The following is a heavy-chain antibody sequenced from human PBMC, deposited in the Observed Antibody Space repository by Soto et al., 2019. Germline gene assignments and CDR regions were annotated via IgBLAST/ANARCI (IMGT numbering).Heavy chain of an antibody. CDR2: INAGNGNT. Sequence: QVQLVQSGAEVKKPGASVKVSCKASGYTFTSYAMHWVRQAPGQRLEWMGWINAGNGNTKYSQKFQGRVTITRDTSARTAYMELSSLRSEDTAVYYCARVIRAATIDSYYYGMDVWGQGTTVTVSS. D-gene: IGHD5-12*01. V-gene: IGHV1-3*01. CDR1: GYTFTSYA. CDR3: ARVIRAATIDSYYYGMDV. J-gene: IGHJ6*02.